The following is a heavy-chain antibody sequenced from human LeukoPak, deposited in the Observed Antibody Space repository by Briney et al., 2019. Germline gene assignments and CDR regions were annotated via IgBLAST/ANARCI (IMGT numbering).Heavy chain of an antibody. V-gene: IGHV3-33*01. CDR3: ARGALGYCSGGTCYGVAGIDF. J-gene: IGHJ4*02. D-gene: IGHD2-15*01. CDR2: IWYDGSND. Sequence: GGSLRLSCAASGFTFSNHGMHWVRQAPGKGLEWVAVIWYDGSNDNYADSVRGRFTISRDNPRNTLFLQMDSLRVEDTAVYHCARGALGYCSGGTCYGVAGIDFWGQGTLVTVSS. CDR1: GFTFSNHG.